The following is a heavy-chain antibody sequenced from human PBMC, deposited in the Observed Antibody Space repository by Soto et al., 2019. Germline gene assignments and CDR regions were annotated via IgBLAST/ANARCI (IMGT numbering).Heavy chain of an antibody. CDR2: IVVGSGNT. V-gene: IGHV1-58*01. CDR3: EAKGVTMTPAYFDI. CDR1: EFTFTSSA. D-gene: IGHD3-10*01. Sequence: SGKVGCTTSEFTFTSSAVXPVRQARGQRLEWIGWIVVGSGNTNYAQKIQERVTITRDMSTSTAYMELSSLRSEDTAVYYCEAKGVTMTPAYFDIWGQGTMVSVSS. J-gene: IGHJ3*02.